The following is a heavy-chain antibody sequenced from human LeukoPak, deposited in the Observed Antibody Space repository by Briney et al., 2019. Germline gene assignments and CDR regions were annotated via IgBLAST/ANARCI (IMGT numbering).Heavy chain of an antibody. CDR1: GYTFTSYG. D-gene: IGHD3-3*01. V-gene: IGHV1-18*01. J-gene: IGHJ5*02. Sequence: ASVKVSCKASGYTFTSYGISWVRQAPGQGLEWMGWISAYNGNTNYAQKLQGRVTMTTDTSTSTAYMELRSLRSDDTAVCYCARDRTIFGVVRGWFDPWGQGTLVTVSS. CDR3: ARDRTIFGVVRGWFDP. CDR2: ISAYNGNT.